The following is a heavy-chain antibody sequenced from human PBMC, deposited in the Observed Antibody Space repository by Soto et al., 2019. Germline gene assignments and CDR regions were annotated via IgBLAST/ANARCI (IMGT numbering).Heavy chain of an antibody. CDR3: ANRPLALRVFDY. CDR2: IGANGGPT. Sequence: EVQLLDSGGGLVQPGESLRLSCAASGFIFINDAMNWVRQAPGKGLEWVSTIGANGGPTYYAESLKGRFTISRDNSRDTLYLQMNRLRPEDTAVYYCANRPLALRVFDYWGQGTLVTVSS. V-gene: IGHV3-23*01. CDR1: GFIFINDA. D-gene: IGHD1-7*01. J-gene: IGHJ4*02.